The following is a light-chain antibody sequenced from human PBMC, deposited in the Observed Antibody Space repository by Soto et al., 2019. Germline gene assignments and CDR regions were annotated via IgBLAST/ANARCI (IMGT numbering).Light chain of an antibody. J-gene: IGKJ1*01. V-gene: IGKV1-8*01. CDR1: QGISSY. CDR2: AAS. Sequence: AIRMTQSPSSFSASTGDRVTITCRASQGISSYLAWYQQKPGKAPKLLIYAASTLQSGVPSRFSGSGSGTDFTLTISCLQSEDFATYYCQQYYSYPCTFGQGTKFEIK. CDR3: QQYYSYPCT.